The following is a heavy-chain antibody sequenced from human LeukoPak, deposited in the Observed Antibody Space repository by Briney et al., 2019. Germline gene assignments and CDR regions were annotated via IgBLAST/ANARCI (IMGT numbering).Heavy chain of an antibody. D-gene: IGHD5-24*01. V-gene: IGHV3-20*04. CDR2: INWNGGST. CDR3: TTIDEVNRKLDY. J-gene: IGHJ4*02. CDR1: GFTFDDYG. Sequence: GGSLRLSCAASGFTFDDYGMSWVRQAPGKGLEWVSGINWNGGSTGYADSVKGRFTISRDDSKNTAYLQMNSLKAEDTAVYYCTTIDEVNRKLDYWGQGTLVTVSS.